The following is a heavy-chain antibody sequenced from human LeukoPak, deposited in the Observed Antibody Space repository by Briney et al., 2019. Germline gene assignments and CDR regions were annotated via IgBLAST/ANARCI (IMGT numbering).Heavy chain of an antibody. J-gene: IGHJ2*01. D-gene: IGHD2-2*01. Sequence: SVKVSCKASGGTFSSYAISWVRQAPGQGLEWLGGIIPIFGTANYAQKFQGRVTITADESTSTAYMELSSLRSEDTAVYYCASGERRYCSSTSCYPIRYWYFDIWGRGTLVTVSS. V-gene: IGHV1-69*13. CDR2: IIPIFGTA. CDR1: GGTFSSYA. CDR3: ASGERRYCSSTSCYPIRYWYFDI.